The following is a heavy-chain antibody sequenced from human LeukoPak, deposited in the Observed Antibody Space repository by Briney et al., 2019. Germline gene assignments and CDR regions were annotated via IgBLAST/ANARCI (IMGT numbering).Heavy chain of an antibody. D-gene: IGHD2-15*01. V-gene: IGHV4-34*01. CDR1: GGSFSGYY. CDR2: INHSGST. Sequence: SETLSLTCAVYGGSFSGYYWSWIRQPPGKGLEWIGEINHSGSTNYNPSLKSRVTISVDTSKNQFSLKLSSVTAADTAVYCCARAPGSFADFDYWGQGTLVTVSS. CDR3: ARAPGSFADFDY. J-gene: IGHJ4*02.